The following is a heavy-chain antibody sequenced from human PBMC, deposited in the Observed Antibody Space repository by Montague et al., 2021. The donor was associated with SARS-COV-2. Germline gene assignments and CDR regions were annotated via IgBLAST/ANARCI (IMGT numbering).Heavy chain of an antibody. V-gene: IGHV6-1*01. CDR1: GDSVSRNSAA. D-gene: IGHD1-26*01. CDR3: ARTSASSDY. CDR2: TYYRSKWYN. Sequence: CAISGDSVSRNSAARNWIRQSPSRGLEWLGRTYYRSKWYNDYAVSVKSRITINPDTSKNQISLQLNSVTPEDTVVYYCARTSASSDYWGQGTLVTVSS. J-gene: IGHJ4*02.